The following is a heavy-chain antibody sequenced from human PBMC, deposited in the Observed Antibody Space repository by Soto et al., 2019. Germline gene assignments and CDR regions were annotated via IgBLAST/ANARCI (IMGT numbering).Heavy chain of an antibody. CDR1: GYTFTSYG. CDR2: ISAYNGNT. V-gene: IGHV1-18*01. J-gene: IGHJ6*03. Sequence: ASVKVSCKASGYTFTSYGISWVRQAPGQGLEWMGWISAYNGNTNYAQKLQGRVTMTTDTSTSTAYMELRSLRSDDTAVYYCARVGSNYYGSGSYYKVVKWSYYMDVWGKGTTVTSP. D-gene: IGHD3-10*01. CDR3: ARVGSNYYGSGSYYKVVKWSYYMDV.